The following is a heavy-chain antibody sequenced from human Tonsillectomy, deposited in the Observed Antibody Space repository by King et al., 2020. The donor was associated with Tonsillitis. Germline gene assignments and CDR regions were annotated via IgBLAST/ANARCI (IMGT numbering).Heavy chain of an antibody. CDR3: ARRRGWEGSSTSSSGMDV. CDR2: INPSGGST. D-gene: IGHD2-2*01. J-gene: IGHJ6*02. CDR1: GYTFTSYY. Sequence: VQLVESGAEVKKPGASVKVSCKASGYTFTSYYMHWVRQAPGQGLEWMGIINPSGGSTSYAQKFQGRVTMTRDTSTSTVYMELSSLRSEDTAVSDCARRRGWEGSSTSSSGMDVWGQGTTVTVSS. V-gene: IGHV1-46*03.